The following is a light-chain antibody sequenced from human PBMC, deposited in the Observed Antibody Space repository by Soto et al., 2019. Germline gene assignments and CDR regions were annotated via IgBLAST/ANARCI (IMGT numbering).Light chain of an antibody. CDR1: QSIRSW. CDR3: QQYDSCSKT. J-gene: IGKJ1*01. CDR2: DAS. V-gene: IGKV1-5*01. Sequence: DIQMTQSPSTLSASVGDRVTITCRASQSIRSWLAWYQQKPGQAPRLLIYDASNLETGVPSRFSGSGSGTEFTLTISSLQTDDFATYYCQQYDSCSKTFGRGTKVEVK.